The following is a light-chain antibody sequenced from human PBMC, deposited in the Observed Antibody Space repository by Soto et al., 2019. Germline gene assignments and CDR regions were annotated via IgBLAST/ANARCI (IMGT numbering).Light chain of an antibody. CDR3: CSYTGSYTFPYV. CDR1: SSDVGGYNY. J-gene: IGLJ1*01. CDR2: DVS. Sequence: QSVLTQPRSVSGSPGQSVTISCTGTSSDVGGYNYVSWYQQHPGKAPKLMIYDVSKRPSGVPDRFYGSKSGNTASLTISGLQAEDEADYYCCSYTGSYTFPYVFGTGTKATVL. V-gene: IGLV2-11*01.